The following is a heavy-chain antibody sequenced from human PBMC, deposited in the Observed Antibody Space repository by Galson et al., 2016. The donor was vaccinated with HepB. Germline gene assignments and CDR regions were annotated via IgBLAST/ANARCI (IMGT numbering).Heavy chain of an antibody. D-gene: IGHD3-3*01. Sequence: SLRLSCAASGFTFSSYATARVRQAPGKGLEWVSSLSGSGGDTYYADSVKGRFTISRDNSKNMLYLQMNSLRAEDTAVYYCAKYPNLEWLSTFHYWGQGTLVTVSS. CDR3: AKYPNLEWLSTFHY. CDR1: GFTFSSYA. V-gene: IGHV3-23*01. CDR2: LSGSGGDT. J-gene: IGHJ4*02.